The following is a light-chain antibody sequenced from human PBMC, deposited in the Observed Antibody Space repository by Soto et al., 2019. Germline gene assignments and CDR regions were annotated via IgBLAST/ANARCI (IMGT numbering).Light chain of an antibody. CDR1: QSVLYSSNNKNY. Sequence: DIVMTQSPDSLAVSLGERATINCKSSQSVLYSSNNKNYLAWYQQKPGQPPKLLIYWASTRESGVPDQFSGSGSGTDFTLTISSLQAEDVAVYYCQKYYSTHSWTFGQGTNVEIK. J-gene: IGKJ1*01. V-gene: IGKV4-1*01. CDR3: QKYYSTHSWT. CDR2: WAS.